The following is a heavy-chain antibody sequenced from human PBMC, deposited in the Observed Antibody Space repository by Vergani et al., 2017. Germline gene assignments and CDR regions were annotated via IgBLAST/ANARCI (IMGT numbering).Heavy chain of an antibody. CDR1: GFTFSSYA. J-gene: IGHJ3*02. D-gene: IGHD2-15*01. V-gene: IGHV3-30*04. Sequence: VQLVESGGGLVQPGRSLRLSCAASGFTFSSYAMHWVRQAPGKGLEWVAVISYDGSNKYYADSVKGRFTISRDNSKNTLYLQMNSLRAEDTAVYYCARDLPDCSGGSCYGDAFDIWGQGTMVTVSS. CDR3: ARDLPDCSGGSCYGDAFDI. CDR2: ISYDGSNK.